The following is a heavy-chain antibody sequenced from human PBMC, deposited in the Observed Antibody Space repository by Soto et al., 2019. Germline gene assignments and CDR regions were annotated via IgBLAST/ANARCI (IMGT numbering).Heavy chain of an antibody. CDR2: IYYSGST. CDR3: ARDLQRESGSFDY. CDR1: GGPVSSGSYY. Sequence: QVQLQESGPGLMKPSETLSLTCTVSGGPVSSGSYYWSWIRQPPGKGLEWIGYIYYSGSTNYNPSLKSRVIISVDTSKNQSSLKLSAVTAADTAVYYCARDLQRESGSFDYWGQGTLVTVSS. D-gene: IGHD1-26*01. J-gene: IGHJ4*02. V-gene: IGHV4-61*01.